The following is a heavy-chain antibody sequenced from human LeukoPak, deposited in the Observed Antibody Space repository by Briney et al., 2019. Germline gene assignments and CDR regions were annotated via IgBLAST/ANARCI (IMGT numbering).Heavy chain of an antibody. CDR3: ARQVVPAGYYYGMDV. CDR2: IIPIFGTA. D-gene: IGHD2-15*01. V-gene: IGHV1-69*13. Sequence: SVKVSCKASGYTFSAYSMYCVRQAPGQGLEWMGGIIPIFGTANYAQKFQGRVTITADESTSTAYMELSSLRSEDTAVYYCARQVVPAGYYYGMDVWGQGTTVTVSS. J-gene: IGHJ6*02. CDR1: GYTFSAYS.